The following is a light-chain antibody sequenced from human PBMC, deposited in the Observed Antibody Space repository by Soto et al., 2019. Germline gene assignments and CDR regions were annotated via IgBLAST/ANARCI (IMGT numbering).Light chain of an antibody. Sequence: DIPMTRSSSTLSASVGDRATITCRASQTISSWLAWYQQKPGKAPTLLIYDASTLERGVPSRFSGTGSGTEFTLSIDSLQPDDFATYYCQQYHTSSITFGQASRLEIK. V-gene: IGKV1-5*01. CDR1: QTISSW. J-gene: IGKJ5*01. CDR3: QQYHTSSIT. CDR2: DAS.